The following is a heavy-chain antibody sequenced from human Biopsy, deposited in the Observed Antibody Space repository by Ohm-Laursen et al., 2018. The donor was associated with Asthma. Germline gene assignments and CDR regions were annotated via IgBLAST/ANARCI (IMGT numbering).Heavy chain of an antibody. J-gene: IGHJ6*02. CDR1: GGTLSNFA. D-gene: IGHD6-19*01. Sequence: TVKISCKAPGGTLSNFAISWVRQAPGQGLGWLGGIMTVFGTTNYAQKFRGRATLTADESTSTAYMEVTSLRSEDTAIYYCARCQVGYSSGWSLLLKKIYYSGMDVWGQGTAVTVSS. CDR3: ARCQVGYSSGWSLLLKKIYYSGMDV. CDR2: IMTVFGTT. V-gene: IGHV1-69*13.